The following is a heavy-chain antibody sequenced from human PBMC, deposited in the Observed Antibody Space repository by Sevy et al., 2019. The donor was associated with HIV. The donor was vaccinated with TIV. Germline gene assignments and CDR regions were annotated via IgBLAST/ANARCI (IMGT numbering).Heavy chain of an antibody. CDR3: AREFDGGPDY. V-gene: IGHV3-7*01. CDR2: INQDGSQK. D-gene: IGHD3-9*01. J-gene: IGHJ4*02. CDR1: GFTFSTYW. Sequence: GGSLRLSCGASGFTFSTYWMSWVRQAPGKGLEWVTNINQDGSQKYYVDSVKGRFTISKDNAKNSLYLQMSSLRAEDTAVYYCAREFDGGPDYWGQGTLVTVSS.